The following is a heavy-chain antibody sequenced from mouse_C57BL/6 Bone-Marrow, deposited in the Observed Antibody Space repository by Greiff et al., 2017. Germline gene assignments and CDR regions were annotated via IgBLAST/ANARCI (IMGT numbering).Heavy chain of an antibody. CDR1: GFNIQDDY. CDR3: TTFITTVPFAY. V-gene: IGHV14-4*01. J-gene: IGHJ3*01. CDR2: IAPENGDT. D-gene: IGHD1-1*01. Sequence: VHVKQSGAELVRPGASVKLSCTASGFNIQDDYMHWVKQRPEPGLEWIGWIAPENGDTEYASKFQGKATITAYPSSNTAYLQLSSLTSEDTAVYYCTTFITTVPFAYWGQGTLGTVSA.